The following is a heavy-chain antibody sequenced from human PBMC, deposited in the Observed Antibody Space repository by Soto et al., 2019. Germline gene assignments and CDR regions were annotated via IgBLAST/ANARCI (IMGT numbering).Heavy chain of an antibody. V-gene: IGHV1-18*01. Sequence: FTSYGISWVRQAPGQGPEWMGWISGYNGNTKYAQKLQGRVTMTTDTSTSTAYMELRSLRSDDTAVYYCARDLGGQIVDYWGQGTLVTVSS. J-gene: IGHJ4*02. CDR3: ARDLGGQIVDY. CDR1: FTSYG. CDR2: ISGYNGNT. D-gene: IGHD1-26*01.